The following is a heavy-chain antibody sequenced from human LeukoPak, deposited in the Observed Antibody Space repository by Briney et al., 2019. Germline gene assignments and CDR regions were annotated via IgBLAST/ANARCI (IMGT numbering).Heavy chain of an antibody. V-gene: IGHV1-2*06. Sequence: GALVKVSCKASGYTFTGYYIHWVRQAPGQGLEWMGRINPNSGGTNYAQKFQGRVTMTRDTSISTALMELSRLTSDDTAVYYCARDTSSGWYGVDYWGQGTLVTVSS. CDR3: ARDTSSGWYGVDY. J-gene: IGHJ4*02. CDR1: GYTFTGYY. D-gene: IGHD6-19*01. CDR2: INPNSGGT.